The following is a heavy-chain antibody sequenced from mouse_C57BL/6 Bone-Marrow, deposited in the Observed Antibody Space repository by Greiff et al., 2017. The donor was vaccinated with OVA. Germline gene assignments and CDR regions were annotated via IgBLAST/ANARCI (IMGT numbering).Heavy chain of an antibody. V-gene: IGHV3-6*01. CDR1: GYSITSGYY. D-gene: IGHD1-1*01. Sequence: EVQRVESGPGLVKPSQSLSLTCSVTGYSITSGYYWNWIRQFPGNKLEWMGYISYDGSNNYNPSLKNRISITRDTSKNQFFLKLNSVTTEDTATYYCAREGIYYGSSYGYFDVWGTGTTVTVSS. CDR3: AREGIYYGSSYGYFDV. CDR2: ISYDGSN. J-gene: IGHJ1*03.